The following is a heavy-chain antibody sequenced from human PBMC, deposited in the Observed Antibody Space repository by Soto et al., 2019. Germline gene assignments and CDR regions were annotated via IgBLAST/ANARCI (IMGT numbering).Heavy chain of an antibody. V-gene: IGHV3-33*03. CDR1: GFTLSTYG. D-gene: IGHD3-16*01. Sequence: QVQLVESGGGAVQPGRSLRLSCAASGFTLSTYGMHWVRQAPGKGLEWVAVIWYDGSKKYYADSVKGRFTISRDNSKNTMSLQMNSPRAEDTALYYCAPVPSTSMINPMDHWGQGTLVTVSS. CDR2: IWYDGSKK. J-gene: IGHJ4*02. CDR3: APVPSTSMINPMDH.